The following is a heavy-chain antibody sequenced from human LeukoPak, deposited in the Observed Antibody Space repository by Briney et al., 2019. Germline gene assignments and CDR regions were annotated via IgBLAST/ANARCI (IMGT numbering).Heavy chain of an antibody. CDR2: IHNSGTT. J-gene: IGHJ4*02. V-gene: IGHV4-39*07. D-gene: IGHD3-22*01. CDR3: ARTYSSGQGAYY. Sequence: YPSETLSLTCTVSGDSISSSGCYWGWLRQPPGMGLEWIGSIHNSGTTYFNPSLKSRVTISVDASKNQFSLKLSSVAAADTAIYYCARTYSSGQGAYYWGQGTLVTVSS. CDR1: GDSISSSGCY.